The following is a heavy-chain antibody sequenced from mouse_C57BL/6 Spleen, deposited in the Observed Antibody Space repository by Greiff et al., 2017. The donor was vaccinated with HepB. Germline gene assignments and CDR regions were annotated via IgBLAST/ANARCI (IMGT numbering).Heavy chain of an antibody. V-gene: IGHV1-81*01. CDR2: IYPRSGNT. D-gene: IGHD1-1*01. Sequence: QVQLQQSGAELVRPGASVKLSCKASGYTFTSYGISWVKQRTGQGLEWIGEIYPRSGNTYYNEKFKGKATLTADKSSSTAYMELRSLTSEDSAVYFCARYYGSSYGWYFDVWGTGTTVTVSS. J-gene: IGHJ1*03. CDR1: GYTFTSYG. CDR3: ARYYGSSYGWYFDV.